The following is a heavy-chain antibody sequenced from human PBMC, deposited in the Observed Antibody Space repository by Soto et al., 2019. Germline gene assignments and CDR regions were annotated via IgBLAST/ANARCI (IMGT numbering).Heavy chain of an antibody. Sequence: QITLKESGPPLVKSTQTLTLTCTFSGFTLTSNGGGVAWIRQPPGKSLEWLALMSWDDDTRYSPPPKSRLTLTKDTSNNHVVLTMTNMDPLDTATYYGAHSTVVVAEIFGYWGQGTPVTVSS. CDR2: MSWDDDT. CDR1: GFTLTSNGGG. J-gene: IGHJ4*02. CDR3: AHSTVVVAEIFGY. D-gene: IGHD2-15*01. V-gene: IGHV2-5*02.